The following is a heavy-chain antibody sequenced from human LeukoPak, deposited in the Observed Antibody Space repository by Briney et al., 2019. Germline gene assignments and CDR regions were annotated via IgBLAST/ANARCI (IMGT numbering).Heavy chain of an antibody. CDR3: TTTIFGDYYYYYGMDV. J-gene: IGHJ6*02. V-gene: IGHV3-73*01. CDR1: GFTFSGSA. CDR2: IRSKANSYAT. Sequence: GGSLRLSCAASGFTFSGSAMNWVRQASGKGLEWVGRIRSKANSYATAYAASVKGRFTISRDDSKNTAYLQMNSLKTEDTAVYYCTTTIFGDYYYYYGMDVWGQGTTVTVSS. D-gene: IGHD3-3*01.